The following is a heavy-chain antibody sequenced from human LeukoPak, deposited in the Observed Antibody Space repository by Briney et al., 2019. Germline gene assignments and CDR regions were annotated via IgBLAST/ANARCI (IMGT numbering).Heavy chain of an antibody. CDR1: DDSITMYY. CDR3: ARGRVSSSTWYSTYYYFFYMDF. D-gene: IGHD4-11*01. Sequence: SETLSLTCTVSDDSITMYYWTWVRQPPGKGLEWIGYVDHTGSTKFNPSLNGRVSISRDTSNNFFSLRLRSVTAADTAVYFCARGRVSSSTWYSTYYYFFYMDFWGKGTTVTVSS. CDR2: VDHTGST. V-gene: IGHV4-59*01. J-gene: IGHJ6*03.